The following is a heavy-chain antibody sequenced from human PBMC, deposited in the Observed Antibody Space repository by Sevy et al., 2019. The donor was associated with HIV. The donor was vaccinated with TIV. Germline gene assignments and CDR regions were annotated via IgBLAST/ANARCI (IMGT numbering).Heavy chain of an antibody. D-gene: IGHD3-3*01. CDR2: IVPKLGTA. CDR1: GDTFNTYA. V-gene: IGHV1-69*13. CDR3: ARRGITIFGVLTFDI. Sequence: ASVKVSCKASGDTFNTYAIVWVREAPGQGLEWMGGIVPKLGTANYAQKFQGKVTMTADESTSTAYMELSSLRSEDTAVYYCARRGITIFGVLTFDIWVQGTTVTVSS. J-gene: IGHJ3*02.